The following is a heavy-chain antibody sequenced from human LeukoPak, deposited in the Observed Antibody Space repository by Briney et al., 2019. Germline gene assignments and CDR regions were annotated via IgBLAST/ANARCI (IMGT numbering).Heavy chain of an antibody. Sequence: SETLSLTRLFYLGSFSGYYWSLIRPPPAKGLDWIGEIIHSGSTNYNPSLKSRVTISVATSKNQFSLKLSSVTAADTAVYYCATTTVTTDAFDIWGQGTMVAVSS. D-gene: IGHD4-17*01. CDR1: LGSFSGYY. CDR2: IIHSGST. CDR3: ATTTVTTDAFDI. V-gene: IGHV4-34*12. J-gene: IGHJ3*02.